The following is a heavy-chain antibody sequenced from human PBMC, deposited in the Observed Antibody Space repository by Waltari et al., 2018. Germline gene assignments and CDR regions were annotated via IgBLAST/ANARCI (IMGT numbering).Heavy chain of an antibody. CDR3: AKNFGVGAPEATLDF. J-gene: IGHJ3*01. Sequence: QVQLMESGGGVVQPGGSLRLSCAVSGFTFGAFDMNWVRQAPGKGLDWVAVISFDGTNGYYEDSVKGRFTISRDNSMRTVYLQMNSLRPEDTAVYYCAKNFGVGAPEATLDFWGPGTMVTVSS. D-gene: IGHD3-3*01. V-gene: IGHV3-30-3*02. CDR2: ISFDGTNG. CDR1: GFTFGAFD.